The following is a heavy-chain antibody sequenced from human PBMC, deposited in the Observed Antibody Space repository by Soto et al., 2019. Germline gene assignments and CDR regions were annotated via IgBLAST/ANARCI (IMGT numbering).Heavy chain of an antibody. CDR3: ARSRILTSPYYDFWSGPYGMDV. D-gene: IGHD3-3*01. V-gene: IGHV4-4*02. CDR2: IYHSGST. CDR1: GGAISSSNW. Sequence: PSETLSLTCAVSGGAISSSNWWSGVRQPPGKGLEWIGEIYHSGSTNYNPSLKSRVTISVDKSKNQFSLKLSSVTAADTAVYYCARSRILTSPYYDFWSGPYGMDVWGQGTTVTVSS. J-gene: IGHJ6*02.